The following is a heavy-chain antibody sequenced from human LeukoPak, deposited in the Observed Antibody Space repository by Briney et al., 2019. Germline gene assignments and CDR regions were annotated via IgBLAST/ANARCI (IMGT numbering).Heavy chain of an antibody. CDR2: ISGSGGST. Sequence: PGGSLRLSCAASGFTFSSYAMSWVRQAPGKGLEWVSAISGSGGSTYYADSVKGRFTISRDNSKNTLYLQMNSLRAEDTAVYYCAKGGSSWYKWVYYYYYGMDVWGQGTTVTVSS. D-gene: IGHD6-13*01. CDR1: GFTFSSYA. V-gene: IGHV3-23*01. CDR3: AKGGSSWYKWVYYYYYGMDV. J-gene: IGHJ6*02.